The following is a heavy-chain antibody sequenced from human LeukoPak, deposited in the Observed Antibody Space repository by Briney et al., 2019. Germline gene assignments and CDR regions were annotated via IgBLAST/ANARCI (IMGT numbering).Heavy chain of an antibody. D-gene: IGHD6-13*01. V-gene: IGHV3-53*01. Sequence: PGGSLRLSCAASGFTVSSNYMSWVRQAPGKGLEWVSVIYSGGSTYYADSVKGRFTISRDNSKNTLYLQMNSLRAEDTAVYYCAREGGRPLVAFDIWGQGTMVTVSS. CDR2: IYSGGST. CDR1: GFTVSSNY. J-gene: IGHJ3*02. CDR3: AREGGRPLVAFDI.